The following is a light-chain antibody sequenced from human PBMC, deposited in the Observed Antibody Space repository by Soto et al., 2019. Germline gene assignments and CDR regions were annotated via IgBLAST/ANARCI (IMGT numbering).Light chain of an antibody. CDR3: QQSFSTTWT. CDR2: GAS. V-gene: IGKV1-39*01. J-gene: IGKJ1*01. Sequence: DIQMTQSPSSLSSSGGDRVTITCLSSQTINSYLNWYQQKPGKAPQLLIYGASSLQSGVPSRFSGSGSGTDYTLTISSLQPEDFATYHCQQSFSTTWTFGQGTKVDIK. CDR1: QTINSY.